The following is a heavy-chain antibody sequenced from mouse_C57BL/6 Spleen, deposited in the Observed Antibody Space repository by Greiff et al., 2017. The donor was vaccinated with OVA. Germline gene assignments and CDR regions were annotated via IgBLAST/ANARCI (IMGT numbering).Heavy chain of an antibody. V-gene: IGHV1-53*01. CDR1: GYTFTSYW. CDR2: INPSNGGT. J-gene: IGHJ1*03. D-gene: IGHD2-3*01. Sequence: QLQLQQPGTELVKPGASVKLSCKASGYTFTSYWMHWVKQRPGQGLEWIGNINPSNGGTNYNEKFKSKATLTVDKSSSTAYMQLSSLTSEDSAVYYCARSHYDGYYWYFDVWGTGTTVTVSS. CDR3: ARSHYDGYYWYFDV.